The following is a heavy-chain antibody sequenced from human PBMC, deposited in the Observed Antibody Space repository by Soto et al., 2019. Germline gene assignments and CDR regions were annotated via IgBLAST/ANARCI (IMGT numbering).Heavy chain of an antibody. CDR3: AREDSIIIPAVSDF. CDR2: ISKSDYT. D-gene: IGHD2-2*01. Sequence: PGGSLRLSCTVSGFAFNNYGINWVRQAPGKGLEWVSSISKSDYTYYSDSVKGRLTISRDNAKNSVSLQMNTLRVEDTAVCYCAREDSIIIPAVSDFWGQGTLVTVSS. V-gene: IGHV3-21*01. J-gene: IGHJ4*02. CDR1: GFAFNNYG.